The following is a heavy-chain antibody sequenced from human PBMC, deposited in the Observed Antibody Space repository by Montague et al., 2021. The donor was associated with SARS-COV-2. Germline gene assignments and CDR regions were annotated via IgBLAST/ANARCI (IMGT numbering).Heavy chain of an antibody. Sequence: SETLSLTCTVSGGSISSSSYYWGWIRQPPGKGLEWIGSIYYSGSTYYIPSLKSRVTISVDTSKNQFSLKLSSVTAADTAVYYCARDTRITMIVVVQGYGMDVGGQGTTVTVSS. CDR3: ARDTRITMIVVVQGYGMDV. J-gene: IGHJ6*02. CDR1: GGSISSSSYY. D-gene: IGHD3-22*01. V-gene: IGHV4-39*07. CDR2: IYYSGST.